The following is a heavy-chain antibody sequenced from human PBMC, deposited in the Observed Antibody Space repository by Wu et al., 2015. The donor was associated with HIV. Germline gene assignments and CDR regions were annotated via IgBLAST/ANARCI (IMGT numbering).Heavy chain of an antibody. J-gene: IGHJ5*02. CDR1: GYTFTSHT. Sequence: QVQLVQSGAEVKKPGASVKVSCQASGYTFTSHTITWVRQAPGQGLEWMGWISTYNGNTNYAQKVQGRVTMTTDTSSTTAYMELRSLRSDDTAVYFCARVRTHSSGWPHNWFDPWGQGTLVTVSS. D-gene: IGHD6-19*01. CDR3: ARVRTHSSGWPHNWFDP. V-gene: IGHV1-18*01. CDR2: ISTYNGNT.